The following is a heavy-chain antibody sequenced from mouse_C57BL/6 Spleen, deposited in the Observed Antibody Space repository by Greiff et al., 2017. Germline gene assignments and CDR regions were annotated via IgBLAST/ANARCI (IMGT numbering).Heavy chain of an antibody. CDR1: GYTFTSYW. CDR2: INPSNGVT. V-gene: IGHV1-53*01. J-gene: IGHJ2*01. Sequence: QVQLQQPGTELVKPGASVKLSCKASGYTFTSYWMHWVKQRPGQGLEWIGNINPSNGVTNYNEKFKSKATLTVDKSSSTADMQLSSLTSEDSAVYYCARAGNYRGYFDYWGQGTTLTVSS. D-gene: IGHD2-1*01. CDR3: ARAGNYRGYFDY.